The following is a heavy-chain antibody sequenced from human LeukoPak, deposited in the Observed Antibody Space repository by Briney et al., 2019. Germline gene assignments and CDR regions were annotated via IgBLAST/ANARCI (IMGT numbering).Heavy chain of an antibody. D-gene: IGHD2-15*01. CDR2: IIHLFGTA. V-gene: IGHV1-69*06. J-gene: IGHJ4*02. CDR3: ARALVPYYCRRRSKSEYFDY. Sequence: SSVTVSCTASGGTFSSYTISWVRQAPGQGLEGMGGIIHLFGTANYAQKFQGRVTITLDKSTSKSSMELSTLRSADTAVYYCARALVPYYCRRRSKSEYFDYWGQGTLVTVSS. CDR1: GGTFSSYT.